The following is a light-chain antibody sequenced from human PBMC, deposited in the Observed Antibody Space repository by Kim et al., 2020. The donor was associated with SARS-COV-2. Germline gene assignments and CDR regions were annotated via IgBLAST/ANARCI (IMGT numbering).Light chain of an antibody. CDR2: KNN. CDR3: AAWDDGLNAWV. J-gene: IGLJ3*02. Sequence: QSVLTQPPSASGAPGQRVTISCSGSSSNIGSNTVNWYQQLPGTAPKLLISKNNQRPSGVPDRFSGSNSGTSASLAISGLQSEDDAEYYCAAWDDGLNAWVFGGGTQLTVL. CDR1: SSNIGSNT. V-gene: IGLV1-44*01.